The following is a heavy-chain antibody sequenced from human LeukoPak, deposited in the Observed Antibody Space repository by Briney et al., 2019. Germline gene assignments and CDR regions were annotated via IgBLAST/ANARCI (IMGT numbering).Heavy chain of an antibody. Sequence: GESLKISCKGSGYSFTSYWIGWVRQMPGKVLEWMGNIYPGDSDTRYSPSFQGQVTISADKSISTAYLQWSSLKASDTAMYYCARHGGFLEWLLPANWFDPWGQGTLVTVSS. V-gene: IGHV5-51*01. J-gene: IGHJ5*02. CDR3: ARHGGFLEWLLPANWFDP. CDR1: GYSFTSYW. CDR2: IYPGDSDT. D-gene: IGHD3-3*01.